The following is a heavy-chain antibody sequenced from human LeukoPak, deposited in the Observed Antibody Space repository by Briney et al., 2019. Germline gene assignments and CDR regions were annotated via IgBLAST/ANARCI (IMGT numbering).Heavy chain of an antibody. CDR3: AKDTPLRSFDY. CDR1: GFTFSSYG. V-gene: IGHV3-30*02. Sequence: GVSLRLSCAASGFTFSSYGMHWVRQAPGKGLEWVAFIRYDGSNKYYADSVKGRFTISRDNSKNTLYLQMNRLRAEDTAVYYCAKDTPLRSFDYWGQGTLVTVSS. D-gene: IGHD4-17*01. CDR2: IRYDGSNK. J-gene: IGHJ4*02.